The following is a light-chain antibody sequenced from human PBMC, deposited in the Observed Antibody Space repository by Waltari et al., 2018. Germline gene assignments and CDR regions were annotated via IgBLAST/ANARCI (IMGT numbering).Light chain of an antibody. CDR3: QQLNSYQWT. J-gene: IGKJ1*01. V-gene: IGKV1-9*01. CDR2: AAS. CDR1: HGISNY. Sequence: IQLTQSPSSLSASVGDRVTITCRASHGISNYLAWYLQKPGKAPKLLIYAASTLQSGVPSRFSGSGSGTDFTLTISSLQPEDFATYYCQQLNSYQWTFGKGTKVEIK.